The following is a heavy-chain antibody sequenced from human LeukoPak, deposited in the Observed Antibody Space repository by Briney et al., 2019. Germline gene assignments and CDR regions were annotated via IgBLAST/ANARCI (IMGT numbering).Heavy chain of an antibody. J-gene: IGHJ4*02. D-gene: IGHD3-3*01. CDR3: ARGPFGVVPEYYFDY. V-gene: IGHV1-2*02. Sequence: ASVKVSCKAFGYTFTGYYMHWVRQAPGQGLEWMGWINPNSGGTNYAQKFQGRVTMTRDTSISTAYMELSRLRSDDTAVYYCARGPFGVVPEYYFDYWGQGTLVTVFS. CDR2: INPNSGGT. CDR1: GYTFTGYY.